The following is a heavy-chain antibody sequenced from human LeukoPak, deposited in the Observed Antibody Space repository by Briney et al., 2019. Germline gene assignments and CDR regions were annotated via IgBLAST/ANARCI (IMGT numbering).Heavy chain of an antibody. V-gene: IGHV3-30*18. CDR2: ISYDGSNK. Sequence: GGSLRLSCAASGFTFSTYWMHWVRQVPGKGLEWVAVISYDGSNKYYADSVKGRFTISRDNSKNTLYLQVNSLRGEDTAVYYCAKQDLEGATAYWGQGTLVTVSS. D-gene: IGHD1-26*01. CDR1: GFTFSTYW. J-gene: IGHJ4*02. CDR3: AKQDLEGATAY.